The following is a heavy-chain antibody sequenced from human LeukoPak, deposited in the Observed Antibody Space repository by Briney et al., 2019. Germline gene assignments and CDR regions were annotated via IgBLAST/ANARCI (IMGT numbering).Heavy chain of an antibody. CDR2: ISGSGGST. CDR1: GSTFSSYA. J-gene: IGHJ4*02. Sequence: GGSLRLSCAVSGSTFSSYAMSWVRQAPEKGLEWVSVISGSGGSTYYADSVKGRFTISRDNSKNTLYLQMNSLRAEDTAVYYCARDSSFDYWGQGTLVTVSS. V-gene: IGHV3-23*01. CDR3: ARDSSFDY. D-gene: IGHD6-13*01.